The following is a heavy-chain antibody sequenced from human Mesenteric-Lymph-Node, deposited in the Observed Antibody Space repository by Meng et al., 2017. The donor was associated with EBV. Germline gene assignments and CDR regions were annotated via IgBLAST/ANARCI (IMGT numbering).Heavy chain of an antibody. D-gene: IGHD3-22*01. CDR2: INPESGDT. Sequence: QGQMVQAWAELKNPGASVKVSCKASGYSYNGYYIHWVRQAPGQGLEWMGRINPESGDTTYAENFQGRVVMTGDTSVSTAYVELSSLTSDDTAVYYCSQTDYFDNTGYYWGQGTLVTVSS. CDR1: GYSYNGYY. CDR3: SQTDYFDNTGYY. V-gene: IGHV1-2*06. J-gene: IGHJ4*02.